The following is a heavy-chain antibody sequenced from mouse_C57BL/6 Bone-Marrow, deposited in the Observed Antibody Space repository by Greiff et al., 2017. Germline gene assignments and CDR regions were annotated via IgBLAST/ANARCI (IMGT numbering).Heavy chain of an antibody. J-gene: IGHJ1*03. CDR2: IYPGGGYT. D-gene: IGHD2-5*01. CDR1: GYTFTNYW. Sequence: QVQLQQSGAELVRPGTSVKMSCKASGYTFTNYWIGWAKQRPGHGLEWIGDIYPGGGYTNYNEKFKGKATLTADKSSSTAYMQVSSLTPEDSAIYYCARSLYSNSWYFDVWGTGTTVTVSS. V-gene: IGHV1-63*01. CDR3: ARSLYSNSWYFDV.